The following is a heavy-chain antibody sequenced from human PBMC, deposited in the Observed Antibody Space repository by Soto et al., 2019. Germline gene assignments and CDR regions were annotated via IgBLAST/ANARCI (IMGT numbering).Heavy chain of an antibody. D-gene: IGHD6-13*01. CDR3: ANTRSSSWYPKFVY. CDR1: GFTFRSYA. J-gene: IGHJ4*02. CDR2: ISGSGGST. V-gene: IGHV3-23*01. Sequence: PGGSLRLSCAASGFTFRSYAMSWVRQAPGKGLEWVSAISGSGGSTYYADSVKGRFTISRDNSKNTLYLQMNSLRAEDTAVYYCANTRSSSWYPKFVYWGQGTLVTVSS.